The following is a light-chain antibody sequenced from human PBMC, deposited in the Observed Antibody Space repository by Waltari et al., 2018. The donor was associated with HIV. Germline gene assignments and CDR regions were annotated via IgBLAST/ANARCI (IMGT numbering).Light chain of an antibody. Sequence: SYELTQPPSVSVSPGQTATITCPGDKLGETYVCWYQQKQGQSHIVVIHNDPEPSSVIPERFSGSNSWNTATLSITGAQAMDEAYYYCQAWHSGTAVFGGGTKVTVL. CDR2: NDP. CDR1: KLGETY. CDR3: QAWHSGTAV. V-gene: IGLV3-1*01. J-gene: IGLJ3*02.